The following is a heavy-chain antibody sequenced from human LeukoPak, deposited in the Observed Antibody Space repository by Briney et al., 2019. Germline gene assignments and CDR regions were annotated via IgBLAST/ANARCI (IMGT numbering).Heavy chain of an antibody. CDR1: GGSISSYQ. CDR3: ARDKGGYSYAAYYFDY. D-gene: IGHD5-18*01. V-gene: IGHV4-59*01. J-gene: IGHJ4*02. CDR2: ISYSGFT. Sequence: SETLSLTCTVSGGSISSYQWSWIRQPPGKGLERIGYISYSGFTNYNPSLKSRVTISLDTSKNQFSLKLSSVTAADTAVYYCARDKGGYSYAAYYFDYWGQGTLVTVSS.